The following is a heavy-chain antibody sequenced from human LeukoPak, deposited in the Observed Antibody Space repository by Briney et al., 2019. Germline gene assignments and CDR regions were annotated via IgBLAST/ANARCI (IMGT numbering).Heavy chain of an antibody. V-gene: IGHV1-2*02. D-gene: IGHD1-1*01. CDR1: GYSFTDYY. J-gene: IGHJ4*02. CDR3: AREASRTTASDDD. Sequence: ASVKVSCMASGYSFTDYYMHWVRQAPGQGLEWMGCINPNNGGTNYEQKLQGRVTMTRDTSISTVYIELGRLTSDDTSVYYCAREASRTTASDDDWGQGTLVTVSS. CDR2: INPNNGGT.